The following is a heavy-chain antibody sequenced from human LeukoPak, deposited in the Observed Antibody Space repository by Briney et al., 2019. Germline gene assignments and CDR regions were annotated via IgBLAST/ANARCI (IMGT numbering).Heavy chain of an antibody. V-gene: IGHV4-39*01. CDR2: IYYSGST. D-gene: IGHD1-26*01. Sequence: SETLSLTCTVSGGSISSSSYYWGWIRQPPGKGLEWIGSIYYSGSTYYNPSLKSRVTISVDTSKNQFSLKLSSVTAADTAVYYCAGRGWSGSYVCFDYWGQGTLVTVSS. CDR1: GGSISSSSYY. CDR3: AGRGWSGSYVCFDY. J-gene: IGHJ4*02.